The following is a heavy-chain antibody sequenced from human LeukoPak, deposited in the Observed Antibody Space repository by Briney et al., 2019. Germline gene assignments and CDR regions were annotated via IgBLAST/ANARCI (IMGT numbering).Heavy chain of an antibody. V-gene: IGHV4-34*01. Sequence: PSETLSLTCAVYGGSFSGYYWSWIRQPPGKGLEWIGEINHSGSTNYNPSLKSRVTISVDTSKNQFSLKLSSVTAADTAVYYCARGGDGDFGVGAFDIWGQGTMVTVSS. CDR1: GGSFSGYY. CDR2: INHSGST. J-gene: IGHJ3*02. CDR3: ARGGDGDFGVGAFDI. D-gene: IGHD2-21*02.